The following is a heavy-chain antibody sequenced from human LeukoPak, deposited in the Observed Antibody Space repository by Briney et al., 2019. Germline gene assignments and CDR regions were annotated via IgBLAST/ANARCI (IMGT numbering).Heavy chain of an antibody. J-gene: IGHJ4*02. CDR1: GGTFSSYA. CDR2: IIPIFGTA. CDR3: ARALYSYGHLYYFDY. Sequence: GASVKVSCKASGGTFSSYAISWVRQAPGQGLEWMGGIIPIFGTANYAQKFQGRVTITTDESTSTAYMELSSLRSEDTAVYYCARALYSYGHLYYFDYWGQGTPVTVSS. D-gene: IGHD5-18*01. V-gene: IGHV1-69*05.